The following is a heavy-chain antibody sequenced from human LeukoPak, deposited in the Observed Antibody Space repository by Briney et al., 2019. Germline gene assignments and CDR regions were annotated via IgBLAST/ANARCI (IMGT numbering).Heavy chain of an antibody. J-gene: IGHJ4*02. Sequence: GGSLRLSCAASGFTVSSNYMSWVRQAPGKGLEWVSVIYSGGSTYYADSVKGRFIISRDNSKNTLYLQMNSLRAEDTAVYYCASDYYDSSGYSRAYWGQGTLVTVSS. CDR3: ASDYYDSSGYSRAY. D-gene: IGHD3-22*01. V-gene: IGHV3-66*01. CDR2: IYSGGST. CDR1: GFTVSSNY.